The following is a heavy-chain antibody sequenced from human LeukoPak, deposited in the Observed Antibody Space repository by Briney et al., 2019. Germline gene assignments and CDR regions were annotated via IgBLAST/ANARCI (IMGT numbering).Heavy chain of an antibody. CDR1: GYTFTSFG. J-gene: IGHJ3*02. V-gene: IGHV1-18*01. Sequence: ASVKASCKASGYTFTSFGISWVRQAPGQGLEWMGWISVYNGHTNYAQKLQGRVTMTTDTSTSTAYMELRSLRYDDTALYYCARGGRWELPRPYAFDIWGQGTMVTVSS. CDR3: ARGGRWELPRPYAFDI. D-gene: IGHD1-26*01. CDR2: ISVYNGHT.